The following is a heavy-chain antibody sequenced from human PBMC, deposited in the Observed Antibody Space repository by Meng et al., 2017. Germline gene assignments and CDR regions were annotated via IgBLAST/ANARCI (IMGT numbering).Heavy chain of an antibody. V-gene: IGHV3-33*01. Sequence: VRVLESGGGVVQPGRFLTLSCAASGFTFSSYGMHWVRQAPGKGLEWVAVIWNDGSYKNHADSVKGRFTISRDNSKNTLYLQMNSLRAEDTAMYYCARGAVAGSGGGNWFDPWGQGTLVTVSS. J-gene: IGHJ5*02. CDR1: GFTFSSYG. CDR3: ARGAVAGSGGGNWFDP. D-gene: IGHD6-19*01. CDR2: IWNDGSYK.